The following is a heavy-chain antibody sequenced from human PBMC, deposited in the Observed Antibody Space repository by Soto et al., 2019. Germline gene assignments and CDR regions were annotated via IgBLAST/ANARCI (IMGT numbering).Heavy chain of an antibody. D-gene: IGHD1-26*01. CDR1: GVSISSGGDY. V-gene: IGHV4-31*03. J-gene: IGHJ2*01. Sequence: QVQLQESGAGLVKPSQTLSLTCTVSGVSISSGGDYWSWIRQHPGKGLEWIGYTYYSGSTYYNPSLTSRVTISVDTSKNQFSLKLSSVTAVDTAVDYCARYPVTRSGSYFPWYFDLWGRGTLVTVSS. CDR2: TYYSGST. CDR3: ARYPVTRSGSYFPWYFDL.